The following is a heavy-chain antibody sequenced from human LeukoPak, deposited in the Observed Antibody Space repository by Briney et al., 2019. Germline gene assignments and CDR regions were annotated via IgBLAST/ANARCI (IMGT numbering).Heavy chain of an antibody. V-gene: IGHV4-30-4*07. J-gene: IGHJ4*02. CDR1: GGSISSASYS. CDR2: IYYSGSA. Sequence: SETLSLTCAVSGGSISSASYSWSWIRQPPGKGLEWIGYIYYSGSAYYNPSLKSRFTMSVDTSKNQFSLKLSSVTTADTAVYYCARVEMATVFDSWGQGTLVTVSS. D-gene: IGHD5-24*01. CDR3: ARVEMATVFDS.